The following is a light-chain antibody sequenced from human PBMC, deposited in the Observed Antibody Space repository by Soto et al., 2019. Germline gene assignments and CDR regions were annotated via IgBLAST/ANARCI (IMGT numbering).Light chain of an antibody. J-gene: IGKJ1*01. Sequence: EVVMTHSPATLSVSPGERATLSCRASESVSRNLAWYQQKPGQAPRLLIYDASTRATGIPDRFSGGGSGTEFTLTISSLQPDDFATYYCQQFAISTTFGQGTKVDIK. CDR3: QQFAISTT. CDR1: ESVSRN. V-gene: IGKV3-15*01. CDR2: DAS.